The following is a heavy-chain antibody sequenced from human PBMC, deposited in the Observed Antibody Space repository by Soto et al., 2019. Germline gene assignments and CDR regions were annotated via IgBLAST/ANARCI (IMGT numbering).Heavy chain of an antibody. CDR2: ISAHNGNT. V-gene: IGHV1-18*01. CDR3: ARRRYGDY. D-gene: IGHD1-1*01. Sequence: QVHLVQSGAEVKKPGASVKVSCQGSGYAFTTYGITWVRQAPGQGLEWMGWISAHNGNTNYAQKLQGRVTVTRDTSTSTAYMDLRSLTYDDTAVYYCARRRYGDYWGQGALVTVSS. J-gene: IGHJ4*02. CDR1: GYAFTTYG.